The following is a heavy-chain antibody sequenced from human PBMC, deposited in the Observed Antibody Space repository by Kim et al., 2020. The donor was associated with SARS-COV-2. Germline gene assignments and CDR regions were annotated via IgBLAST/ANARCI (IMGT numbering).Heavy chain of an antibody. D-gene: IGHD3-10*01. Sequence: SETLSLTCTVSGGSISSYYWSWIRQPPGKGLEWIGYIYYSGSTNYNPSLKSRVTISVDTSKNQFSLKLSSVTAADTAVYYCARLGGTYYYGSGRIPNAFDIWGQGTMVTVSS. CDR1: GGSISSYY. V-gene: IGHV4-59*13. CDR2: IYYSGST. CDR3: ARLGGTYYYGSGRIPNAFDI. J-gene: IGHJ3*02.